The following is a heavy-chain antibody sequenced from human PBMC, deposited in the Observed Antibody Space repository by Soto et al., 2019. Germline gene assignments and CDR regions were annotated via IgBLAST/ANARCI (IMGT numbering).Heavy chain of an antibody. J-gene: IGHJ4*02. V-gene: IGHV3-30*18. CDR3: AKSLQPYRGYSGYGTGFFDY. CDR1: GFTFSSYG. D-gene: IGHD5-12*01. CDR2: ISYDGSNK. Sequence: LSLTCAASGFTFSSYGMHWVRQAPGKGLEWVAVISYDGSNKYYADSVKGRFTISRDNSKNTLYLQMNSLRAEDTAVYYCAKSLQPYRGYSGYGTGFFDYWGQGTLVTVSS.